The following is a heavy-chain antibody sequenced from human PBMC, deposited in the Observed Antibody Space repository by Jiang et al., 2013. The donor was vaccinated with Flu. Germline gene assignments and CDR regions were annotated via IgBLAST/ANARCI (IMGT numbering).Heavy chain of an antibody. J-gene: IGHJ4*02. CDR3: ARVDYGSGSFFDY. D-gene: IGHD3-10*01. V-gene: IGHV3-66*01. CDR1: GFTVSNNY. Sequence: VQLLESGGGLVQPGGSLRLSCAASGFTVSNNYMSWVRQAPGKGLEWVSVIYSGGSTYYADSVKGRFTISRDNSKNTLYLQMNSLRAEDTAVYYCARVDYGSGSFFDYWGQGTLVTVSS. CDR2: IYSGGST.